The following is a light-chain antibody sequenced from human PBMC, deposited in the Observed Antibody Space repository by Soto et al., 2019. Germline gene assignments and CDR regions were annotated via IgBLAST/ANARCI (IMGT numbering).Light chain of an antibody. CDR3: QQNDDLPLT. CDR2: DAS. Sequence: DIQITHSPSSLCASVRERVTITCQASQDITNYLNWYQQKPGKAPKLLIYDASNLQTEVPSRFSGSGSGTDSTFTISSLQPEDIATYYCQQNDDLPLTFGGGTKVDIK. CDR1: QDITNY. V-gene: IGKV1-33*01. J-gene: IGKJ4*01.